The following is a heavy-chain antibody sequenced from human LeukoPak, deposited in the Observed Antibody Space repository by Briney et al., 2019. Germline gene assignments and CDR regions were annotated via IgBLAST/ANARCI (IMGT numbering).Heavy chain of an antibody. V-gene: IGHV4-59*01. D-gene: IGHD6-19*01. CDR1: GGSISSYY. CDR3: ARGGPNSSGWRIDY. J-gene: IGHJ4*02. Sequence: PSETLSLTCTVSGGSISSYYWSWLRQPPGKGLEWIGYIYHSVDTKYNASLKSRVTISVDTSKSQFSLKLSSVTAADTAVYYCARGGPNSSGWRIDYWGQGTLVTVSS. CDR2: IYHSVDT.